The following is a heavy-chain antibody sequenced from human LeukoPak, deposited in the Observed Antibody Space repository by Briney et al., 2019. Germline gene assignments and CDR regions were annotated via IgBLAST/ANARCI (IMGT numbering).Heavy chain of an antibody. CDR2: VNSDGTRT. V-gene: IGHV3-74*01. CDR3: AGLSSWVFEI. Sequence: GGSLRLSCAASEISFSSSWMHWVRQGPGKGLVWVSRVNSDGTRTNYADSVKGRFAISRDNAKNMLYLQMNSLRAEDTAVYFCAGLSSWVFEIWGQGTMVTVSS. CDR1: EISFSSSW. J-gene: IGHJ3*02. D-gene: IGHD3/OR15-3a*01.